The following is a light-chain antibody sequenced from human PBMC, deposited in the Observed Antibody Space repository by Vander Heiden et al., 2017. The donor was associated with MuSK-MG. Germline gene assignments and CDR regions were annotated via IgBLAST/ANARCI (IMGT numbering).Light chain of an antibody. CDR2: LAS. J-gene: IGKJ4*01. CDR3: QQYYSTIPLT. CDR1: QCVLYSSNNENY. V-gene: IGKV4-1*01. Sequence: DILIPQAPDSLAGSLGATATITRNSSQCVLYSSNNENYLAWYQHKPGQPPKLLIYLASTRESGVTDRFSGGGSGTDFTLTISSLQAEDVAGYYCQQYYSTIPLTFGGGTKVEIK.